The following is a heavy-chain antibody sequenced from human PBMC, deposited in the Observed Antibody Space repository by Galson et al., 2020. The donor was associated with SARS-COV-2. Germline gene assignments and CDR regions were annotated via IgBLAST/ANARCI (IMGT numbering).Heavy chain of an antibody. D-gene: IGHD1-1*01. Sequence: SATLSLTCAVYGGSLGGKYWSWIRQPPGKGLEWIGEINHSGITNYNPSLKSRVTISVDTSKNQFSLKVSSVIAADTAVYYCARKGWKVFFYCYGMDVWGQGTTVTVSS. CDR1: GGSLGGKY. J-gene: IGHJ6*02. CDR2: INHSGIT. V-gene: IGHV4-34*01. CDR3: ARKGWKVFFYCYGMDV.